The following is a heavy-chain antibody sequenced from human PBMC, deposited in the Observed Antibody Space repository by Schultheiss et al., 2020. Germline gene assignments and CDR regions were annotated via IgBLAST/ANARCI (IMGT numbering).Heavy chain of an antibody. CDR3: ARTFYGDPGFDY. CDR2: ISSSSSYI. D-gene: IGHD4-17*01. J-gene: IGHJ4*02. Sequence: GSLRLSCAASGFTFSNAWMSWVRQAPGKGLEWVSSISSSSSYIYYADSVKGRFTISRDNAKNSLYLQMNSLRAEDTAVYYCARTFYGDPGFDYWGQGTLVTVSS. CDR1: GFTFSNAW. V-gene: IGHV3-21*01.